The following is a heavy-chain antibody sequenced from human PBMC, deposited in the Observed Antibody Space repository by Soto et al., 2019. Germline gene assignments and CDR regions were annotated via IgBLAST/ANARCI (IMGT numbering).Heavy chain of an antibody. J-gene: IGHJ4*02. CDR3: ARESRSELGTVEY. CDR2: IYASGTT. V-gene: IGHV4-4*07. Sequence: QVRLQESGPGLVKPSATLSLTCTVSGASISNYYWSWIRQPAGKGLECLGRIYASGTTTYNPSLRSRVTMSIDTSKNQFSLNLNSVTAADTAVYYCARESRSELGTVEYWGQGTLVTVSS. CDR1: GASISNYY. D-gene: IGHD1-1*01.